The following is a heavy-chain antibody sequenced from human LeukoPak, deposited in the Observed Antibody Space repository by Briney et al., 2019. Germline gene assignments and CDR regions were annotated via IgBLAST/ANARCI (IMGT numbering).Heavy chain of an antibody. Sequence: ASVKVSCKASGYTFTSYGISWVRQAPGQGLEWMGWISAYNGNTNYAQKLQGRVTMTTDTSTSTAYMELRGPRSDDTAVYYCARDSGYDSSGYFNYWGQGTLVTVSS. CDR2: ISAYNGNT. CDR3: ARDSGYDSSGYFNY. D-gene: IGHD3-22*01. J-gene: IGHJ4*02. CDR1: GYTFTSYG. V-gene: IGHV1-18*01.